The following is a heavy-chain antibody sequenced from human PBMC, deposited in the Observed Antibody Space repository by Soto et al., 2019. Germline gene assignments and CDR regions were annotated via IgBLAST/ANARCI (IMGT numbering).Heavy chain of an antibody. Sequence: ASVKVSCKSSGYRFETYAQNWVRKAPGQGLVLMGWISAYNVDTYYAQKFQDRVTMTKDTYTGTAYMELRSLRSDDTAVYYCARGHGVIIGAMDVWG. CDR1: GYRFETYA. J-gene: IGHJ6*02. CDR3: ARGHGVIIGAMDV. D-gene: IGHD3-3*01. V-gene: IGHV1-18*01. CDR2: ISAYNVDT.